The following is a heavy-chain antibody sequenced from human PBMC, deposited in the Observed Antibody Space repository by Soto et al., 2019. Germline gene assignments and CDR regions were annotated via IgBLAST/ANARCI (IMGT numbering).Heavy chain of an antibody. D-gene: IGHD2-15*01. J-gene: IGHJ4*02. CDR1: GGSLSSSSYF. CDR2: IYYSGST. CDR3: ARYTPAISISDH. Sequence: SEALSLTCTVSGGSLSSSSYFLGWIRQPPGKGLEWIGSIYYSGSTYYNPSLKSRVTISVDTSKNQFSLKLSSVTAADTAVYYCARYTPAISISDHWGQGTLVTVSS. V-gene: IGHV4-39*01.